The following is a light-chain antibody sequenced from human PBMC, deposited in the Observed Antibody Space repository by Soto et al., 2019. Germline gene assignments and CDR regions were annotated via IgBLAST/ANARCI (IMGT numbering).Light chain of an antibody. Sequence: EIVLTQSPATLSLSPGERATLSCSASQSVSSSLAWYQQKPGQAPRLLIYDASNRATDIPARFSGSGSGTDFTLTINSLEPEDFAVYHCQQRSNWPRTFGQGTKLEIK. V-gene: IGKV3-11*01. CDR3: QQRSNWPRT. CDR1: QSVSSS. J-gene: IGKJ2*01. CDR2: DAS.